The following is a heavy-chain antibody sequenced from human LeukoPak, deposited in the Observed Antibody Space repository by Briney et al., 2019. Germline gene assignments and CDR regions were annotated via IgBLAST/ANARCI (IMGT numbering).Heavy chain of an antibody. V-gene: IGHV4-34*01. CDR3: ARGGFGVDPAAGGGEGWFDP. CDR1: GGSFSGYY. J-gene: IGHJ5*02. CDR2: INHSGST. D-gene: IGHD2-2*01. Sequence: SETLSLTCAVYGGSFSGYYWSWIRQPPGKGLEWIGEINHSGSTNYNPSLKSRVTISVDTSKNQFSLKLSSVTAADTAVYYCARGGFGVDPAAGGGEGWFDPWGQGPLVPFSS.